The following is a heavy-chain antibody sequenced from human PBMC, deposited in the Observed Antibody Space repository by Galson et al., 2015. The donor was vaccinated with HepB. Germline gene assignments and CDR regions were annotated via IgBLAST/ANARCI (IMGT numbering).Heavy chain of an antibody. Sequence: SLRLSCAASGFTFSSYSMNWVRQAPGKGLEWVSYFSSSSSTIYYADSVKGRFTISRDNAKNSLYLQMNSLRDEDTAVYCCARDHGSGYYIPGIDYWGQGTLVTVSS. CDR2: FSSSSSTI. V-gene: IGHV3-48*02. D-gene: IGHD3-3*01. CDR3: ARDHGSGYYIPGIDY. CDR1: GFTFSSYS. J-gene: IGHJ4*02.